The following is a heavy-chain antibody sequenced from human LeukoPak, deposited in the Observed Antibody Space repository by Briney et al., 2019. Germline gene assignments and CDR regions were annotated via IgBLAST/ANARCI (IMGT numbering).Heavy chain of an antibody. CDR2: ISAYNGNT. CDR3: ARVGMATNDLDY. Sequence: WASVKVSCKASSYTFTNYAFTWVRQAPGQGLEWMGWISAYNGNTNYAQKLQGRVTMTTDTSTSTAYMELSRLRSDDTAVYYCARVGMATNDLDYWGQGTLVTVSS. V-gene: IGHV1-18*01. D-gene: IGHD5-24*01. CDR1: SYTFTNYA. J-gene: IGHJ4*02.